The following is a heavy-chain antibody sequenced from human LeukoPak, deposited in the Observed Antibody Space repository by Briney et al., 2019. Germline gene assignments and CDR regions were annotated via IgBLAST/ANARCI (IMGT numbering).Heavy chain of an antibody. D-gene: IGHD2-2*01. V-gene: IGHV4-39*01. J-gene: IGHJ6*03. CDR1: GGSISSSSYY. CDR3: ARGVVPPFYYYYSYMGV. Sequence: SETLSLTCTVSGGSISSSSYYWGWIRQPPGKGLEWIGSIYYSGSTYYNPSLKSRVTISVDTSKNQFSLKLRSVTAADTAVYYCARGVVPPFYYYYSYMGVWGKGTPVTVSS. CDR2: IYYSGST.